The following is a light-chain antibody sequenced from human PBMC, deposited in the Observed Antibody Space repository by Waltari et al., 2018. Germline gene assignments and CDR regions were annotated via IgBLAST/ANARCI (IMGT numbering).Light chain of an antibody. CDR2: TNS. Sequence: QSVLTPPPSVSGAPGQRVTISCTGTSSTTGAGYDLHWYQQLPGTAPKLLIYTNSNRPSGVPDRFSGSKSGTSASLAITGLQAEDEADYYCQSYDNSLSGIFGGGTKLTVL. J-gene: IGLJ2*01. CDR3: QSYDNSLSGI. CDR1: SSTTGAGYD. V-gene: IGLV1-40*01.